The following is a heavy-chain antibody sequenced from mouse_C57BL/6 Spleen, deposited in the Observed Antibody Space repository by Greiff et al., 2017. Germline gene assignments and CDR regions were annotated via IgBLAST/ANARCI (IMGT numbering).Heavy chain of an antibody. CDR3: AREGYYGSTLFAY. J-gene: IGHJ3*01. D-gene: IGHD1-1*01. V-gene: IGHV1-61*01. CDR1: GYTFTSYW. Sequence: VQLQQPGAELVRPGSSVKLSCKASGYTFTSYWMDWVKQRPGQGLEWIGNIYPSDSETHYNQKFKDKATLTVDKSSSTAYMQLSSLTSEDSAVYYCAREGYYGSTLFAYWGQGTLVTVSA. CDR2: IYPSDSET.